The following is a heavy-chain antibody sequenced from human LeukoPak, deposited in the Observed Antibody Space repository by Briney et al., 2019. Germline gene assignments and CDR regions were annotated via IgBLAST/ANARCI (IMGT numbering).Heavy chain of an antibody. CDR2: IYYSGTT. CDR1: AGSISSYY. D-gene: IGHD6-19*01. CDR3: ARDGAYSSGWSVERWDYYGMDV. J-gene: IGHJ6*01. V-gene: IGHV4-59*01. Sequence: SQTLSLTCTVSAGSISSYYWSWIRQPPGKVLEWIGYIYYSGTTNYNPSLKTRVTISVDTSKTQFSLKLRSVTAADTAVYYCARDGAYSSGWSVERWDYYGMDVWGKGTTVTVSS.